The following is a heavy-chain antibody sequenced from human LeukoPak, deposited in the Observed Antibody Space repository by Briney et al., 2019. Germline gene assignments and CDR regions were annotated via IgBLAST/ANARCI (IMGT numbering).Heavy chain of an antibody. CDR2: INPNSGGT. CDR1: GYTFTGYY. CDR3: ARGRIAAAVPHFDY. D-gene: IGHD6-13*01. J-gene: IGHJ4*02. Sequence: ASVKVSCKASGYTFTGYYMHWVRQAPGQGLEWTGWINPNSGGTNYAQKFQGRVTMTRDTSISAAYMELSRLRSDDTAVYYCARGRIAAAVPHFDYWGQGTLVTVSS. V-gene: IGHV1-2*02.